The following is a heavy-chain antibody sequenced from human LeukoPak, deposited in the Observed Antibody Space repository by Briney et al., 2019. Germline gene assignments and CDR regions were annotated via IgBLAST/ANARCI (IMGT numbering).Heavy chain of an antibody. Sequence: SETLSLTCTVSGGSISSSSYYWGWIRQPPGKGLEWIGSIYYSGSTYYNPSLKSRVTISVDTSKNQFSLKLSSVTAADTAVYYCAPRYCSGGSCYYSDYWGQGTLVTVSS. D-gene: IGHD2-15*01. CDR3: APRYCSGGSCYYSDY. CDR2: IYYSGST. CDR1: GGSISSSSYY. J-gene: IGHJ4*02. V-gene: IGHV4-39*07.